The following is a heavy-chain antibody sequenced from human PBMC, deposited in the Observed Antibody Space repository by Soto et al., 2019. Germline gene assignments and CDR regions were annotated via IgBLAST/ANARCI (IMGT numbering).Heavy chain of an antibody. J-gene: IGHJ5*02. V-gene: IGHV4-61*01. CDR1: GGSVSSGSYY. Sequence: QVQLQESGPGLVKPSETLSLTCTVSGGSVSSGSYYWSWIRQPPGKGLEWIGYIYYSGSTNYNPSPTSRVTISVDTSKNQFPLKLSSVAAADTAVYYCARVIAAAATGWFDPWGQGTLVTVSS. CDR3: ARVIAAAATGWFDP. CDR2: IYYSGST. D-gene: IGHD6-13*01.